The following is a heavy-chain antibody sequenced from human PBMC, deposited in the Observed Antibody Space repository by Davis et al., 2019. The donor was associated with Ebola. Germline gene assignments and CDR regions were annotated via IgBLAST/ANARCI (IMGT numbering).Heavy chain of an antibody. V-gene: IGHV1-18*01. CDR1: GYTFTSYG. CDR2: ISAYNGNT. D-gene: IGHD3-10*01. Sequence: ASVKVSCKASGYTFTSYGISWVRQAPGQGLEWMGWISAYNGNTNYAQKLQGRVTMTTDTSTSTAYMELRSLRSDDTAVYYCAREITMVQGVTWFDYWGQGTLVTVSS. CDR3: AREITMVQGVTWFDY. J-gene: IGHJ4*02.